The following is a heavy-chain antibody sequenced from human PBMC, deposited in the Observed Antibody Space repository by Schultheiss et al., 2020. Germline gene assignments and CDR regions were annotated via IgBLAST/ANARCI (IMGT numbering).Heavy chain of an antibody. CDR1: GFTFSSYA. D-gene: IGHD2-2*01. CDR2: IKSKTDGGTT. Sequence: GGSLRLSCAASGFTFSSYAMSWVRQAPGKGLEWVGRIKSKTDGGTTDYAAPVKGRFTISRDDSKNTLYLQMNSLKTEDTAVYYCTTGNAVPLPDYWGQGTLVTVSS. J-gene: IGHJ4*02. CDR3: TTGNAVPLPDY. V-gene: IGHV3-15*01.